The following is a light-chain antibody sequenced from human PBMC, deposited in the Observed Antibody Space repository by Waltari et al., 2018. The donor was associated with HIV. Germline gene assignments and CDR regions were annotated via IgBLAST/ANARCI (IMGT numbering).Light chain of an antibody. J-gene: IGLJ3*02. CDR3: AAWDDSLNAWV. V-gene: IGLV1-44*01. CDR1: SSNIGSNI. Sequence: QSVLTQPPSASGTPGQRVSISCSGSSSNIGSNIVNWYQQLPGTAPKLLIYNNKLRPSGVPDRFSGSKSGTSASLAISGLQSEDEADYYCAAWDDSLNAWVFGGGTKLTVL. CDR2: NNK.